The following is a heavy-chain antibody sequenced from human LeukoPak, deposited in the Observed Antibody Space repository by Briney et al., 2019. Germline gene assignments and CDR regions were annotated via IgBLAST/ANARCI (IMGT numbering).Heavy chain of an antibody. CDR1: GFTFSSYS. V-gene: IGHV3-48*02. Sequence: PGGSLRLSCAASGFTFSSYSMNWVRQAPGKGLEWVSYISSSSSTIYYADSVKGRFTISRDNAKNSLYLQMNSLRDEDTAVYYCARGGFYCSGGSCYPGNGMDVWGQGTTVTVSS. CDR3: ARGGFYCSGGSCYPGNGMDV. D-gene: IGHD2-15*01. J-gene: IGHJ6*02. CDR2: ISSSSSTI.